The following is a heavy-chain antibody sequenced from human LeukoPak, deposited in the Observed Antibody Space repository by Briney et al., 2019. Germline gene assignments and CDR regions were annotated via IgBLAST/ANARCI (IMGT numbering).Heavy chain of an antibody. CDR2: IYYSGST. D-gene: IGHD3-3*01. CDR3: ARRGCDFWSGYYKPTKEYYMDV. CDR1: GGSISSSSYY. Sequence: KSSETLSLTCAVSGGSISSSSYYWGWIRQPPGKGLEWIGSIYYSGSTYYNPSLKSRVTISVDTSKNQFSLKLSSVTAADTAVYYCARRGCDFWSGYYKPTKEYYMDVWGKGTTVTVSS. V-gene: IGHV4-39*01. J-gene: IGHJ6*03.